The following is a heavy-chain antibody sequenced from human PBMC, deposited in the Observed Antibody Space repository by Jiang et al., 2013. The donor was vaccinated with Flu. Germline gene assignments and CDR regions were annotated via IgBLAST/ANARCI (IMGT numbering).Heavy chain of an antibody. CDR1: GGSISSGSYY. D-gene: IGHD6-13*01. Sequence: GLVKPSQTLSLTCTVSGGSISSGSYYWSWIRQPPGRGLEWIGRIYTSGSTNYNPSLKSRVTISVDTSKNQFSLKLSSVTAADTAVYYCARGGTIAAAGHYYYYGMDVWGQGTTVTVSS. CDR3: ARGGTIAAAGHYYYYGMDV. V-gene: IGHV4-61*02. J-gene: IGHJ6*02. CDR2: IYTSGST.